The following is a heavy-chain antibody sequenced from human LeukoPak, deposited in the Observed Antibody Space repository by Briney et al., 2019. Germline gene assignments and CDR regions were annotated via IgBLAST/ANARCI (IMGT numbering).Heavy chain of an antibody. CDR2: IHPEGNEK. CDR1: GFTFSNFW. V-gene: IGHV3-7*04. CDR3: ARGDAFSGDH. J-gene: IGHJ4*02. Sequence: PGGSLRLSCAASGFTFSNFWMSWVRQAPGGGLEWVANIHPEGNEKYHVGSVEGRFVISRDNTKNLLFLQMSGLRVEDTALYYCARGDAFSGDHWGQGTLVTVSS.